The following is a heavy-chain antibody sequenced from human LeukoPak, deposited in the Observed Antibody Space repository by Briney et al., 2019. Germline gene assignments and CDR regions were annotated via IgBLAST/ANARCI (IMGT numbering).Heavy chain of an antibody. CDR1: GFTFSSYS. J-gene: IGHJ5*02. V-gene: IGHV3-48*01. CDR3: AKDQPREDIVVVPAAIPSWFDP. CDR2: ISSSSSTI. Sequence: GGSLRLSCAASGFTFSSYSMNWVRQAPGKGLEWVSYISSSSSTIYYADSVKGRFTISRDNAKNSLYLQMNSLRAEDTAVYYCAKDQPREDIVVVPAAIPSWFDPWGQGTLVTVSS. D-gene: IGHD2-2*02.